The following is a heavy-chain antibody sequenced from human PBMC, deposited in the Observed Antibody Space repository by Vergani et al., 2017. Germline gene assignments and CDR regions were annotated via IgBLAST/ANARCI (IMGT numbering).Heavy chain of an antibody. J-gene: IGHJ4*02. Sequence: QGQLVESGGGLVKRGGTLRLSCAASGFAFSAYHMDWLRQAPGKGVEWISYINGDGSTSHYAASVEGRCTISRDKANNAVYMQINDLRVDDTAGYYCARSFYGAYCWGERILVGVSS. CDR1: GFAFSAYH. V-gene: IGHV3-11*01. D-gene: IGHD2-2*01. CDR2: INGDGSTS. CDR3: ARSFYGAYC.